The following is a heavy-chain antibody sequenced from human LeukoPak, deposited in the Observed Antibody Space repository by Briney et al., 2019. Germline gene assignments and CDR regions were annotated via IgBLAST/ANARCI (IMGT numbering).Heavy chain of an antibody. J-gene: IGHJ4*02. CDR3: AREFEYSTSGAGY. CDR2: MSILSGIT. CDR1: GFPFSGYS. D-gene: IGHD6-6*01. V-gene: IGHV3-21*01. Sequence: GGSLRLSCAGSGFPFSGYSLNWVRQTPGKGLEWVSSMSILSGITYYAESVKGRFTVSRDNAKNLLHLQMNSLRVEDTAIYYCAREFEYSTSGAGYWGQGTLVTVSS.